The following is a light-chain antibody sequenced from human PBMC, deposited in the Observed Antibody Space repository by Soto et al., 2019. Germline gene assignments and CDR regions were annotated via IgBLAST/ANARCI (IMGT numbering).Light chain of an antibody. V-gene: IGKV1-5*03. CDR3: HQYNSYLYT. Sequence: DIQMTQSPSTLSASVGDRVTITCRASQSISSWLAWYQQKPGKAPKLLIYKASSLESGVPSRFSGSGSRTEFTRTISSLQPDDFATYYCHQYNSYLYTFGQGTKLEIK. CDR2: KAS. CDR1: QSISSW. J-gene: IGKJ2*01.